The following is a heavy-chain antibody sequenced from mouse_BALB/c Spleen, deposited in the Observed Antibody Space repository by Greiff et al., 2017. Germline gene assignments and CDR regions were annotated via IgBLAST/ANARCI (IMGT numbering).Heavy chain of an antibody. CDR1: GFTFSSYT. D-gene: IGHD1-1*01. CDR3: ASSYYYGSSYAMDY. V-gene: IGHV5-12-2*01. Sequence: EVHLVESGGGLVQPGGSLKLSCAASGFTFSSYTMSWVRQTPEKRLEWVAYISNGGGSTYYPDTVKGRFTISRDNAKNTLYLQMSSLKSEDTAMYYCASSYYYGSSYAMDYWGQGTSVTVSS. CDR2: ISNGGGST. J-gene: IGHJ4*01.